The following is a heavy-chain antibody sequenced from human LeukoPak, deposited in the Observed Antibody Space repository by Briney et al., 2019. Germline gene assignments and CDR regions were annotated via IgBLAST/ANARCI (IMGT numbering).Heavy chain of an antibody. Sequence: PGGSLRLSCAASGYRFSNFWMSWVRQAPGKGLEWLAYINLDGSQKYYLDSVKGRFTMSRDNAKNSLYLQMNGLRAEDTAVYYCARVSGNPGSWDLWGQGTLVTVSS. CDR2: INLDGSQK. CDR3: ARVSGNPGSWDL. CDR1: GYRFSNFW. D-gene: IGHD4-23*01. V-gene: IGHV3-7*01. J-gene: IGHJ5*02.